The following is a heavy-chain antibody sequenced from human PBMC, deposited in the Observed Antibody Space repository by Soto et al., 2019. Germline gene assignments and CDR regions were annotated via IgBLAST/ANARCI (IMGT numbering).Heavy chain of an antibody. CDR2: IYYSGST. D-gene: IGHD3-3*01. Sequence: SETLSLTCTVSGGSISSYYWSWIRQPPGKGLEWIGYIYYSGSTNYNPSLKSRVTISVDTSKNQFSLKLSSVTAADTAVYYCAKVNDFWTGYYSQPWFDPWGQGTLVTVSS. CDR1: GGSISSYY. CDR3: AKVNDFWTGYYSQPWFDP. V-gene: IGHV4-59*01. J-gene: IGHJ5*02.